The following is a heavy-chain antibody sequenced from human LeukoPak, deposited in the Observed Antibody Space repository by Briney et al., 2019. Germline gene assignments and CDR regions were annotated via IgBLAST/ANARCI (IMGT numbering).Heavy chain of an antibody. V-gene: IGHV4-59*01. D-gene: IGHD5-18*01. CDR2: IYYSGST. CDR3: ARTEESGYSYGYFGYYYYMDV. J-gene: IGHJ6*03. CDR1: GGSISSYY. Sequence: SETLSLTCTVSGGSISSYYWSWIRPPPGKGLEYIGYIYYSGSTNYNPSLKSRVTISVDTSKNQFSLKLSSVTAADTAVYYCARTEESGYSYGYFGYYYYMDVWGKGTTVTVSS.